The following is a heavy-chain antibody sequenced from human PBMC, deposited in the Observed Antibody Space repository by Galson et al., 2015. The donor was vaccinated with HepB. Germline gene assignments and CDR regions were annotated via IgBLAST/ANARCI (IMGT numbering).Heavy chain of an antibody. CDR2: IYPGDSDT. D-gene: IGHD3/OR15-3a*01. CDR3: ARRRPARGWTGFYYFDY. Sequence: QSGAEVKKPGESLKISCKGSGYSFTSYWIGWVRQMPGKGLEWMGIIYPGDSDTRYSPSFQGQVTISADNSISTAYLQWSSLKASDTAMYYCARRRPARGWTGFYYFDYWGQGTLVTVSS. V-gene: IGHV5-51*01. J-gene: IGHJ4*02. CDR1: GYSFTSYW.